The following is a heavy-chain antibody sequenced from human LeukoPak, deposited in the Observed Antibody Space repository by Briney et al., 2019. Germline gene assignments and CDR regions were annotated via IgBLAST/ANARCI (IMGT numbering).Heavy chain of an antibody. CDR1: GFIFSSYS. D-gene: IGHD6-19*01. V-gene: IGHV3-21*04. Sequence: GGSLRLSCAASGFIFSSYSMNWVRQAPGKGLEWVSFISTSSSYIYYADSVKGRFTISRDNAKNSLYLQMNSLRSEDTAVYYCARGSRSSGWYYFDYWGQGTLVTVSS. CDR2: ISTSSSYI. J-gene: IGHJ4*02. CDR3: ARGSRSSGWYYFDY.